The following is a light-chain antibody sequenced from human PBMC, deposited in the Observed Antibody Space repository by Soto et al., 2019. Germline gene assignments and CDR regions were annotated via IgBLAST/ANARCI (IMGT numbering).Light chain of an antibody. CDR2: GAS. V-gene: IGKV3-20*01. CDR3: QQYGSSLWT. Sequence: NQYPATLSLSPGERAPLSCRASQSVSSNLAWYQHKPGQAPRLLIYGASSRATGIPDRFSGSGSGTDFTLTISRLEPEDFAVYDCQQYGSSLWTFGQATK. J-gene: IGKJ1*01. CDR1: QSVSSN.